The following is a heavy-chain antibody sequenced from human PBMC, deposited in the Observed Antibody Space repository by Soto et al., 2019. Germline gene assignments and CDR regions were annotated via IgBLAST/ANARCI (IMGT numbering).Heavy chain of an antibody. V-gene: IGHV4-61*01. Sequence: SETLSLTCPVSGDSVTTGSYYWSWIRQPPGKTLEWIGYIYYSGSTNYNPSLKSRATIYTDTSGRHFSLNLTSVTADDTAVYFCAKRDYAFDSWGQGTLVTVSS. D-gene: IGHD4-17*01. CDR3: AKRDYAFDS. CDR1: GDSVTTGSYY. CDR2: IYYSGST. J-gene: IGHJ4*02.